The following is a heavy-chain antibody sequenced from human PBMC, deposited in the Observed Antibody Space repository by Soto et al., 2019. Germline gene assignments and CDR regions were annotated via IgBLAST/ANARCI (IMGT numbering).Heavy chain of an antibody. CDR1: GFTFNSYA. CDR3: AKDTVGDYSGSGSYLGHFDY. CDR2: ISGSGGST. J-gene: IGHJ4*02. D-gene: IGHD3-10*01. V-gene: IGHV3-23*01. Sequence: GGSLRLSCAASGFTFNSYAMNWVRQAPGKGLEWVSAISGSGGSTFYADSVKGRFTISRDNSKNTLYLQMHSLRAEDTALYYCAKDTVGDYSGSGSYLGHFDYWGQGTLVTVSS.